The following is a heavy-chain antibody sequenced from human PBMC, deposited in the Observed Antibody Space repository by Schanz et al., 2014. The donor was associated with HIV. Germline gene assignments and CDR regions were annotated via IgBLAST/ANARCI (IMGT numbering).Heavy chain of an antibody. CDR3: AKTSYGWYFDY. J-gene: IGHJ4*02. V-gene: IGHV3-23*04. Sequence: VQLVESGGGVVQPGRSLRLSCAASGFTFNSYAMHWVRQAPGKGLEWVSGITANGGANYADSVKGRFTISRDNSKNTVYLEIRSLRAEDKAIYYCAKTSYGWYFDYWGQGTLVTVSS. D-gene: IGHD6-19*01. CDR1: GFTFNSYA. CDR2: ITANGGA.